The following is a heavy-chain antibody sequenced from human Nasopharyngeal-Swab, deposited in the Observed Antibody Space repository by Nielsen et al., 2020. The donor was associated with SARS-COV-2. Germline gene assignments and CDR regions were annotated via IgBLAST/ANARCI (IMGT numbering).Heavy chain of an antibody. CDR3: ARDQGIFQGDYYYYYGMDV. D-gene: IGHD2-15*01. CDR2: ISSSGSTI. J-gene: IGHJ6*02. V-gene: IGHV3-48*03. CDR1: GFTFSSYE. Sequence: LKISCAASGFTFSSYEMNWVRQAPGKGLEWVSYISSSGSTIYYADSVKGRFTISRDNAKNSLYLQMNSLRAEDTAVYYCARDQGIFQGDYYYYYGMDVWGQGTTVTVSS.